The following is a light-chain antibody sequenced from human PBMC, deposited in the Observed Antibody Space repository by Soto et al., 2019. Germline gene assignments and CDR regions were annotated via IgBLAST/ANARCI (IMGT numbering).Light chain of an antibody. Sequence: DIPMTQSPSTLSASVGDRVTITCRASQSISSWLAWYQQKPGKAPKLLIYDASSLESGVSSRFSGSGSGTEFTLTISSLQPDDSATYYCQQYNTYPMYTFGQGTKLEI. CDR3: QQYNTYPMYT. J-gene: IGKJ2*01. CDR1: QSISSW. CDR2: DAS. V-gene: IGKV1-5*01.